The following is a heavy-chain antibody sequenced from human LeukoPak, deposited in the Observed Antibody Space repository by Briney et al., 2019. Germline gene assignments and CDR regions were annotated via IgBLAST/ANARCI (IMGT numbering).Heavy chain of an antibody. J-gene: IGHJ4*02. CDR1: GFTFDDYA. V-gene: IGHV3-9*01. CDR2: ISWNSGGI. CDR3: ATPYY. Sequence: GGSLRLSCSASGFTFDDYALHWVRQAPGKGLEWVSGISWNSGGIGYADFVKGRFTISRDNAKNSLYLQMNSLRLEDTALYYCATPYYWGQGTLVTVSS.